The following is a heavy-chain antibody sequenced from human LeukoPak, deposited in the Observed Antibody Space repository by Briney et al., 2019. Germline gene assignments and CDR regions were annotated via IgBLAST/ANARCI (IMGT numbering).Heavy chain of an antibody. CDR3: ARVECGGDRCYTTENFDY. CDR1: GYIFTTYY. CDR2: INPNGGST. D-gene: IGHD2-21*01. J-gene: IGHJ4*02. V-gene: IGHV1-46*03. Sequence: ASVKVSCKASGYIFTTYYIHWVRQAPGQGLEWMGIINPNGGSTSYAQKFQGRVTITRDTSTTTVYMELNRLRSEDTAVYYCARVECGGDRCYTTENFDYWGQGTLVNVSS.